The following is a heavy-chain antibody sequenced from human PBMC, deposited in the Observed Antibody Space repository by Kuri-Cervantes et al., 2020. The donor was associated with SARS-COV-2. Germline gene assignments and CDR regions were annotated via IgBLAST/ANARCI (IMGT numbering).Heavy chain of an antibody. CDR2: INPNSGGT. V-gene: IGHV1-2*02. D-gene: IGHD2-2*01. CDR1: GYIFTGYY. Sequence: ASVKVSCKASGYIFTGYYMHWVRQAPGQGLEWMGWINPNSGGTNYAQKFQGRVTMTRDTSISTAYMELSRLRSDDTAVYYCARESYCSSTSCYPDMDVWGKGTTVTVSS. J-gene: IGHJ6*03. CDR3: ARESYCSSTSCYPDMDV.